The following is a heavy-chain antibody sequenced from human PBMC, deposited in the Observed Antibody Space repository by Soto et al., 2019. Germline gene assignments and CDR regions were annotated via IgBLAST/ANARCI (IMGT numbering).Heavy chain of an antibody. CDR1: GYTFTSYG. CDR3: ARVVGRLERRLPDY. V-gene: IGHV1-18*01. J-gene: IGHJ4*02. Sequence: ASVKVSCKASGYTFTSYGISWVRQAPGQGLEWMGWISAYNGNTNYAQKLQGRVTITTDTSTSTAYMELRSLRSDDTAVYYCARVVGRLERRLPDYWGQGTLVTVSS. CDR2: ISAYNGNT. D-gene: IGHD1-1*01.